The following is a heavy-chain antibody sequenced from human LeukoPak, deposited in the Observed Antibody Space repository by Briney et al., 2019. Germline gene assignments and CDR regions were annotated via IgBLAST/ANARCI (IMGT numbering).Heavy chain of an antibody. CDR3: ARDPVVVAALLPSYGMDV. J-gene: IGHJ6*02. V-gene: IGHV4-30-4*01. CDR2: IYYSGST. CDR1: GGSISSGDYY. Sequence: PSETLSLTCTVSGGSISSGDYYWSWIRQPPGKGLEWIGYIYYSGSTYYNPSLKSRVTISVDTSKHQFSLKLSSVTAADTAVYYCARDPVVVAALLPSYGMDVWGQGTTVTVSS. D-gene: IGHD2-15*01.